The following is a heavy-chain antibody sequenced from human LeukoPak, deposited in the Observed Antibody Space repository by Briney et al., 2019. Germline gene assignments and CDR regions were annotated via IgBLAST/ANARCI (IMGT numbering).Heavy chain of an antibody. D-gene: IGHD4-11*01. J-gene: IGHJ3*02. Sequence: PGGSLRLSCAVSGFTFSSYAMSWVRQAPGKGLEWVSGISGSGGSTYYADSVKGRFTISRDNSKNTLYLQMNSLRAEDTAVYYCARGAGHDYNGDAFDIWGQGTMVTVSS. CDR2: ISGSGGST. V-gene: IGHV3-23*01. CDR3: ARGAGHDYNGDAFDI. CDR1: GFTFSSYA.